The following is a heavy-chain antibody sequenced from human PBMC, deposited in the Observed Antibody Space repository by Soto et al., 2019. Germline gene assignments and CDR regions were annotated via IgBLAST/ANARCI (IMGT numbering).Heavy chain of an antibody. D-gene: IGHD2-15*01. Sequence: ASVKVSCKASGGTFSSYTISWVRQAPGQGLEWMGRIIPILGIANYAQKFQGRVTITADKSTSTAYMELSSLRSEDTAVYYCASGYLGQEQGYYFDYWGQGTLGTVSS. CDR3: ASGYLGQEQGYYFDY. CDR2: IIPILGIA. J-gene: IGHJ4*02. V-gene: IGHV1-69*02. CDR1: GGTFSSYT.